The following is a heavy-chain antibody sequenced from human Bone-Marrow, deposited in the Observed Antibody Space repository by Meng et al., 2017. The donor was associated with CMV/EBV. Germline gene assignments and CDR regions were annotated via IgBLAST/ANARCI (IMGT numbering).Heavy chain of an antibody. V-gene: IGHV4-34*01. CDR1: GGSFSGYY. D-gene: IGHD5-24*01. CDR3: ARDRDGYNYYYYYGMDV. Sequence: GSLRLSCAVYGGSFSGYYWSWIRQPPGKGLEWIGEINHSGSTNYNPSLKSRVTISVDTSKNQFSLKLSSVTAADTAVYYCARDRDGYNYYYYYGMDVWGQGTTVTGSS. CDR2: INHSGST. J-gene: IGHJ6*01.